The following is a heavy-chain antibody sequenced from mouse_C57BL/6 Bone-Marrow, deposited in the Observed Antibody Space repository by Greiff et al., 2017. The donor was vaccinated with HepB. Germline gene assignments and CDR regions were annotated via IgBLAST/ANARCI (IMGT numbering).Heavy chain of an antibody. V-gene: IGHV5-6*01. CDR2: ISSGGSYT. Sequence: EVQVVESGGDLVKPGGSLKLSCAASGFTFSSYGMSWVRQTPDKRLEWVATISSGGSYTYYPDSVKGRFTISRDNAKNTLYLQMSSLKSEDTAMYYCARPARRYYFDYWGQGTTLTVSS. J-gene: IGHJ2*01. CDR1: GFTFSSYG. CDR3: ARPARRYYFDY.